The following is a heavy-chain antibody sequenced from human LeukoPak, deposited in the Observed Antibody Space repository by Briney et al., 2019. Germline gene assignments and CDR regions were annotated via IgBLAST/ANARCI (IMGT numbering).Heavy chain of an antibody. CDR2: INPNSGGT. J-gene: IGHJ4*02. CDR3: ARAAVPYYYDSSGYLDY. D-gene: IGHD3-22*01. CDR1: GYTFTDYY. V-gene: IGHV1-2*02. Sequence: GASVKVSCKTSGYTFTDYYIHWVRQAPGQGPEWMGWINPNSGGTNYAQKLQGRVTMTTDTSTSTAYMELRSLRSDDTAVYYCARAAVPYYYDSSGYLDYWGQGTLVTVSS.